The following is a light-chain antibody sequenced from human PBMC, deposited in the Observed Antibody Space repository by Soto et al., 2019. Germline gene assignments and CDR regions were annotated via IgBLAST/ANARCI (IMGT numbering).Light chain of an antibody. CDR1: SSDVGAYNY. J-gene: IGLJ2*01. V-gene: IGLV2-14*01. CDR2: EVS. Sequence: QSALTQPASVSGSPGQSITISCTGTSSDVGAYNYVSWYQHHPGKAPKVIIYEVSNRPSGVSNRFSGSKTGNTASLTISGHQAEDEADYYCNSYTVSNTVIFGGGTKLTVL. CDR3: NSYTVSNTVI.